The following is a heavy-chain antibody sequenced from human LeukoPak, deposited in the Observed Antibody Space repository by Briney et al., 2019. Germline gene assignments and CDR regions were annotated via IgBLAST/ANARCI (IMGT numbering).Heavy chain of an antibody. CDR3: ARKSGSGNFPLDY. CDR1: GFTFNIYA. CDR2: ISAGGITT. J-gene: IGHJ4*02. D-gene: IGHD3-10*01. V-gene: IGHV3-23*01. Sequence: GGSLRLSCAASGFTFNIYAMHWVRQAPGKGLEWVSVISAGGITTYYADSVKGRFTISRDNSKNTVFLQMSSLRAEDTALYYCARKSGSGNFPLDYWGQGTLVTVSS.